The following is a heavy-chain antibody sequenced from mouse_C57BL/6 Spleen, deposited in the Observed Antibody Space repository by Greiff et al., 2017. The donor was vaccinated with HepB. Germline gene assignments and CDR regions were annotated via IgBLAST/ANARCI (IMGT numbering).Heavy chain of an antibody. Sequence: EVKLQQSGPELVKPGASVKISCKASGYTFTDYYMNWVKQSHGKSLEWIGDINPNNGGTSYNQKFKGKATLTVDKSSSTAYMALRSLTSEDSAVYYCARSDYYGSSPFDYWGQGTTLTVSS. CDR2: INPNNGGT. J-gene: IGHJ2*01. CDR3: ARSDYYGSSPFDY. CDR1: GYTFTDYY. V-gene: IGHV1-26*01. D-gene: IGHD1-1*01.